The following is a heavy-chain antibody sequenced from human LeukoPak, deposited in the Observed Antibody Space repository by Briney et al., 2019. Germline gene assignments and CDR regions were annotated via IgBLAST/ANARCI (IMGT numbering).Heavy chain of an antibody. J-gene: IGHJ4*02. Sequence: ASVTVSYKASGYTFTDYYMHWVRQAPGQGLGWMGWINPNSGGTNSAQKFQGRVTMTRDTSNSTGYMELSRLRPDDTAVYYCARGVSGYFYLFDGWGQVTLVTVSS. V-gene: IGHV1-2*02. CDR2: INPNSGGT. D-gene: IGHD3-22*01. CDR1: GYTFTDYY. CDR3: ARGVSGYFYLFDG.